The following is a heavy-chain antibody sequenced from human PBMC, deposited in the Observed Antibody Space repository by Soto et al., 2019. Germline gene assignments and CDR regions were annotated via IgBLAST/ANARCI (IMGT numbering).Heavy chain of an antibody. V-gene: IGHV3-23*01. Sequence: EVHLLESGGGLVQPGGSLRLSCAASGFSFSNYGMTWVRQAPGKGLEWVSSVSADGQTTYYAESVRGRFTISRDSSKGTLYRQIDSLTADYTAVYYCAKEASVPSLGEFWYFDLWGHGTHVTVSS. CDR1: GFSFSNYG. CDR2: VSADGQTT. D-gene: IGHD3-10*01. J-gene: IGHJ2*01. CDR3: AKEASVPSLGEFWYFDL.